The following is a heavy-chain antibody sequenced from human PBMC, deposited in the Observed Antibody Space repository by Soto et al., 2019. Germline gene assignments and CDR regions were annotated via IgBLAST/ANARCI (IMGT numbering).Heavy chain of an antibody. D-gene: IGHD3-10*01. V-gene: IGHV1-46*03. Sequence: ASLKVSYKASGYTFTSYYMHWPPQAPGEGLEWMGIINPSGGSTSYAQKFQGRVTMTRDTSTSTVYMELSSLRSEDTAVSYCDGKQWYGLGSSVTSAFDS. CDR3: DGKQWYGLGSSVTSAFDS. J-gene: IGHJ3*02. CDR1: GYTFTSYY. CDR2: INPSGGST.